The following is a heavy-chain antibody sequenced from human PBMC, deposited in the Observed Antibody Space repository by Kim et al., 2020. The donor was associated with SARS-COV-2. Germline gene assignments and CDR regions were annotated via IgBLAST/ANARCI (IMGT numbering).Heavy chain of an antibody. CDR1: GYTFTSYY. D-gene: IGHD1-26*01. Sequence: ASVKVSCKASGYTFTSYYMHWVRQAPGQGLEWMGIINPSGGSTSYAQKFQGRVTMTRDTSTSTVYMELSSLRSEDTAVYYCARGWVGSAALGPRPWENFDYWGQGTLVTVSS. V-gene: IGHV1-46*01. CDR3: ARGWVGSAALGPRPWENFDY. J-gene: IGHJ4*02. CDR2: INPSGGST.